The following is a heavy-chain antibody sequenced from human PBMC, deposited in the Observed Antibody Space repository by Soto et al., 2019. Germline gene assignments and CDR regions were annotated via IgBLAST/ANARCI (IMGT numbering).Heavy chain of an antibody. Sequence: QLQLQESGPGLVKPSETLSLTCTVSGGSISSSSYYWGWIRQPPGKGLEWIGSIYYSGSTYSNPSLKSRVTIPVDTSKNQFSLKLGSVTAADTAVYYCARRPDSSGLFDYWGQGTLVTVSS. D-gene: IGHD6-19*01. CDR2: IYYSGST. V-gene: IGHV4-39*01. CDR3: ARRPDSSGLFDY. J-gene: IGHJ4*02. CDR1: GGSISSSSYY.